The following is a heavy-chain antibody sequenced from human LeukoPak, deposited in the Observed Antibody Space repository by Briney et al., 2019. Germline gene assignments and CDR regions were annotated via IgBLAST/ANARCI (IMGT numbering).Heavy chain of an antibody. CDR2: LYSGSGT. CDR1: GFTVSTKY. CDR3: ARVGDHFHWYLDL. D-gene: IGHD3-10*01. V-gene: IGHV3-53*01. J-gene: IGHJ2*01. Sequence: GGSLRLSCPASGFTVSTKYMNWVRQAPGKGLEWVSILYSGSGTYYADSVKGRFTISRDSSKNILSLQMNNLRAEDTAVYYCARVGDHFHWYLDLWGRGTLVTVSS.